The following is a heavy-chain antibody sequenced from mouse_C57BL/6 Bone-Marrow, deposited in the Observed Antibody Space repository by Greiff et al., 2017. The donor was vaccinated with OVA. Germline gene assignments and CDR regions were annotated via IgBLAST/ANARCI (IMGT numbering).Heavy chain of an antibody. CDR1: GYTFTSYW. CDR2: IHPNSGST. D-gene: IGHD2-3*01. CDR3: ARLPWLLEDY. Sequence: QVQLQQPGAELVKPGASVKLSCKASGYTFTSYWMHWVKQRPGQGLEWIGMIHPNSGSTNYNEKFKSKATLTVDKSSSTAYMQLSNLTSEDSAVYYCARLPWLLEDYWGQGTTLTVSS. V-gene: IGHV1-64*01. J-gene: IGHJ2*01.